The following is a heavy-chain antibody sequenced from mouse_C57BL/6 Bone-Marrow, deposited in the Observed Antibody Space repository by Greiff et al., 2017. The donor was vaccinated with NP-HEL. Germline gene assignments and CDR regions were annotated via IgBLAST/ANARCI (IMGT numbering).Heavy chain of an antibody. J-gene: IGHJ2*01. CDR2: IYPGSGST. V-gene: IGHV1-55*01. CDR3: ARWGNGVARRDYFDY. D-gene: IGHD1-1*01. CDR1: GYTFTSYW. Sequence: VQLQQPGAELVKPGASVKMSCKASGYTFTSYWITWVKQRPGQGLEWIGDIYPGSGSTNYNEKFKSKATLTVDTSSSTAYMQLSSLTSVDSAVYYGARWGNGVARRDYFDYWGQGTTLTVSS.